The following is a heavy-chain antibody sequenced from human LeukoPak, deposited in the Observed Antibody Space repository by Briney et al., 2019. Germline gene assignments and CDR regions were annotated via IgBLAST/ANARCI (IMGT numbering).Heavy chain of an antibody. J-gene: IGHJ3*02. CDR1: GGSFSGYY. CDR3: AREDMVRGVISAFDI. Sequence: SETLSLTCAVYGGSFSGYYWGWIRQPPGKGLEWIGSIYHSGSTYYNPSLKSRVTISVDTSKNQFSLKLSSVTAADTAVYYCAREDMVRGVISAFDIWGQGTMVTVSS. D-gene: IGHD3-10*01. CDR2: IYHSGST. V-gene: IGHV4-38-2*02.